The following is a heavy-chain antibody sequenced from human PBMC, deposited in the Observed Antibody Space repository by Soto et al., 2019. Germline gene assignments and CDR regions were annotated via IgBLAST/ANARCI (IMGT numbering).Heavy chain of an antibody. CDR3: ARLNPPSSSSELDV. V-gene: IGHV5-51*01. J-gene: IGHJ6*02. CDR1: GYSFTSYW. CDR2: IYPGDSDT. D-gene: IGHD6-6*01. Sequence: ESRRISCKGSGYSFTSYWIGWVRQMPGKGLEWMGIIYPGDSDTRYSPSFQGQVTISADKSISTAYLQWSSLKASDTAMYYCARLNPPSSSSELDVSGQGTTGTVSS.